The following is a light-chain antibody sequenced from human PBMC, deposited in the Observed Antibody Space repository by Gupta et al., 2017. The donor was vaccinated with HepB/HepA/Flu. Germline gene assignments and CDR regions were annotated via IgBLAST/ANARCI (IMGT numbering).Light chain of an antibody. J-gene: IGKJ2*01. CDR3: QQDKNWPLYT. Sequence: EIVMTQSPATLSVSPGERATLSCRASQSVSSNLAWYQQKPGQAPRLLIYGASTRDTGIPARFSGSGYGKEFTLTISSRQSEDFAGYYCQQDKNWPLYTFGQGTKLEIK. CDR2: GAS. V-gene: IGKV3-15*01. CDR1: QSVSSN.